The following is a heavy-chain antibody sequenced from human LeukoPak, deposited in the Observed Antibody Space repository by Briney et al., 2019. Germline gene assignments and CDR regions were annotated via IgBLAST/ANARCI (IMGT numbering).Heavy chain of an antibody. CDR2: ISYDGSNK. CDR3: AKVSYGSGSYYPLYYYYYYMDV. Sequence: PGGSLRLSCAASGFTFSSYGMHWVRQAPGKGLEWVAIISYDGSNKYYADSVKGRFTISRDNSKNTLYLQMNSLRAEDTAVYYCAKVSYGSGSYYPLYYYYYYMDVWGKGTTVTISS. D-gene: IGHD3-10*01. V-gene: IGHV3-30*19. J-gene: IGHJ6*03. CDR1: GFTFSSYG.